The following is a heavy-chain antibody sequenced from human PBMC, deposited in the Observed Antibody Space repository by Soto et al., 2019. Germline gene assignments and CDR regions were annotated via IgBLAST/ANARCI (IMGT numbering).Heavy chain of an antibody. V-gene: IGHV3-53*01. Sequence: EVQLVESGGGLIQPGGSLRLSCAASGFTVISNYMSWVRQAPGKGLEWVSVIYSGGSTYYADSVKGRFTISKDNSKNTLFLQMNRLRVEDTAVYYCTRGSVRVGGFDPLGPGNPGHRLL. CDR2: IYSGGST. CDR3: TRGSVRVGGFDP. J-gene: IGHJ5*02. D-gene: IGHD3-16*01. CDR1: GFTVISNY.